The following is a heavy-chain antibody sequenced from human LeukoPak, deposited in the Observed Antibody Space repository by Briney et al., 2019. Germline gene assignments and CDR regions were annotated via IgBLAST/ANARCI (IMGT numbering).Heavy chain of an antibody. CDR3: ARGSSKGAAAARGTCDY. Sequence: ASVKVSCKASGYTFTSYYMHWVRQAPGQGLEWMGIINPSGGSTSYAQKFQGRVTMTRDMSTSTVYMELGSLRSEDTAVYYCARGSSKGAAAARGTCDYWGQGTLVTVSS. CDR1: GYTFTSYY. V-gene: IGHV1-46*01. D-gene: IGHD6-13*01. CDR2: INPSGGST. J-gene: IGHJ4*02.